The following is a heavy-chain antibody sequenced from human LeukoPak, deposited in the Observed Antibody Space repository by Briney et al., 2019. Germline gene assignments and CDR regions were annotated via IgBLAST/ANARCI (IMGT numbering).Heavy chain of an antibody. CDR1: GYTFTGYY. J-gene: IGHJ4*02. V-gene: IGHV1-2*06. D-gene: IGHD6-13*01. CDR2: INPNSGGT. CDR3: ARGGVSNSWYRTPDY. Sequence: ASVKVSCKASGYTFTGYYMHWVRQAPGQGLEWMERINPNSGGTNYAQKFQGRVTMTRDTSISTAYMELTSLRSDDTAVYYCARGGVSNSWYRTPDYWGQGTLVAVSS.